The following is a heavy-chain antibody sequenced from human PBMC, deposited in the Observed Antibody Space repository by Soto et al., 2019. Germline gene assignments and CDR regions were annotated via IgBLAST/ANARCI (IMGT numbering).Heavy chain of an antibody. CDR2: IYYSGKT. J-gene: IGHJ4*02. D-gene: IGHD6-6*01. CDR1: GVSTSTSSDY. Sequence: SETLSLTCTVSGVSTSTSSDYWGWIRQPPGKGLEWIGSIYYSGKTYYNPSLESRVTISIDTSKNQFSLSLSSLTAADTAVYYCVRPATRPGGVDYWGQGILVTVSS. V-gene: IGHV4-39*01. CDR3: VRPATRPGGVDY.